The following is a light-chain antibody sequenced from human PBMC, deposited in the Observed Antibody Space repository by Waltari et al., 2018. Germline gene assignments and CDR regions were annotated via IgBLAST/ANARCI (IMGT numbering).Light chain of an antibody. CDR1: QSVGRA. CDR2: AAA. J-gene: IGKJ1*01. Sequence: EIVLTQSPGSPSSSPGERVTLSCRASQSVGRALARCQQIPGQVPRLRIFAAANRATGIPDRFSVSGSGTDCRLTISRLEPEDFAVYYCQHYVRLPATFGRGTKVEIK. CDR3: QHYVRLPAT. V-gene: IGKV3-20*01.